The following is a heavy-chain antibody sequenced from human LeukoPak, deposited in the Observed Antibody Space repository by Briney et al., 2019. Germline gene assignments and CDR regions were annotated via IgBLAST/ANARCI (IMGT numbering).Heavy chain of an antibody. J-gene: IGHJ3*02. Sequence: PSQTLSLTCTVSGGSISSGDYYWSWIRQPPGKGLEWIGYIYYSGSTYYSPSLKSRVTISVDTSKNQFSLKLSSVTAADTAVYYCARAPRIIVVVPAANAPGAFDIWGQGTMVTVSS. CDR2: IYYSGST. V-gene: IGHV4-30-4*08. D-gene: IGHD2-2*01. CDR1: GGSISSGDYY. CDR3: ARAPRIIVVVPAANAPGAFDI.